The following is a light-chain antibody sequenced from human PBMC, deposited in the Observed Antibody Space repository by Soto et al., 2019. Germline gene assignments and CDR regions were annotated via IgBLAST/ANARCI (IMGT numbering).Light chain of an antibody. V-gene: IGKV1-8*01. CDR2: AAS. J-gene: IGKJ1*01. CDR1: QGISSY. Sequence: AIRMTQSPSSFSASTGDRVTITCRASQGISSYLAWYQQKPGKAPKLLIYAASTLQSGVPSRFSGSGSGTDFTLTISCLQSEDFETYYCQQYYSYPHTFGQGTKVEIK. CDR3: QQYYSYPHT.